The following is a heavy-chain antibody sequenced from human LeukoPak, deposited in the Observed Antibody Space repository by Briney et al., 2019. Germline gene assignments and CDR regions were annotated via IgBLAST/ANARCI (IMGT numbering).Heavy chain of an antibody. D-gene: IGHD5-24*01. CDR2: ISSSSRSI. CDR1: GFTFSTFA. CDR3: ARERARDGNYHFDY. J-gene: IGHJ4*02. V-gene: IGHV3-48*01. Sequence: GGSLRLSCAASGFTFSTFAMSWVRQAPGKGLEWVSYISSSSRSINYADSVKGRFTISRDNAKNSLYLQMNSLRAEDTAVYYCARERARDGNYHFDYWGQGTLVTVSS.